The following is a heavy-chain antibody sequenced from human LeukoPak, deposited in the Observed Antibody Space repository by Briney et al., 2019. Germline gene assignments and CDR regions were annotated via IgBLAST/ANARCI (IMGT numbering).Heavy chain of an antibody. V-gene: IGHV3-48*02. D-gene: IGHD5-24*01. CDR3: ARDGYNYRSFDY. Sequence: GRSLRLSCAASGFTFSSYTMNWVRQAPGKGLEWLSYISSSGTTIYYADSVKGRFTISRDNAKNSLYLQMNSLRDEDTAVYYCARDGYNYRSFDYWGQGTLVTVSS. CDR2: ISSSGTTI. CDR1: GFTFSSYT. J-gene: IGHJ4*02.